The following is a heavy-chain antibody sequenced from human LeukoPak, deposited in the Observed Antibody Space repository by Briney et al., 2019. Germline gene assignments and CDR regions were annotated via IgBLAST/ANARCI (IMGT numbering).Heavy chain of an antibody. CDR2: IYTSGST. V-gene: IGHV4-61*02. D-gene: IGHD3-22*01. Sequence: SETLSLTCTVSGGSISSGSYYWSWIRQPAGKGLEWIGRIYTSGSTNYTPSLKSRVTISIDTSKNHFSLRLSSVTAADTAVYYCARASYSYDINGWVPFDYWGQGTLVTVSS. J-gene: IGHJ4*02. CDR3: ARASYSYDINGWVPFDY. CDR1: GGSISSGSYY.